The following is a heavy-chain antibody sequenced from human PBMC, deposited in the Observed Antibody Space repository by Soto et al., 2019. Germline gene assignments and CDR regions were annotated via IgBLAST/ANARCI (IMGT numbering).Heavy chain of an antibody. V-gene: IGHV3-33*01. D-gene: IGHD4-17*01. J-gene: IGHJ6*02. CDR1: VFTFSNYG. CDR3: ARVKTGSSPDPVTRYHYYGMDV. CDR2: IWYDGSYK. Sequence: QVQLVESGGVVVQPGRSLRLSCAASVFTFSNYGMHWVRQAPGKGLEWVPVIWYDGSYKYYADSVKGRFSISRDNSKNTLYLQMNSLRGEDTAVYYCARVKTGSSPDPVTRYHYYGMDVWGQGTTVTVSS.